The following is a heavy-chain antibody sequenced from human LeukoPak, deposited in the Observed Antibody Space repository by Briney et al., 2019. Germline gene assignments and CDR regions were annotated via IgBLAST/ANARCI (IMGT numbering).Heavy chain of an antibody. CDR3: ARALPSMIVRDGYFDY. Sequence: SETQSLTCTVSGGSISSGDYYWSWIRQPPGKGLEWIGYIYYSGSTYYNPSLKSRVTISVDTSKNQFSLKLSSVTAADTAVYYCARALPSMIVRDGYFDYWGQGTLVTVSS. V-gene: IGHV4-30-4*08. CDR2: IYYSGST. D-gene: IGHD3-22*01. J-gene: IGHJ4*02. CDR1: GGSISSGDYY.